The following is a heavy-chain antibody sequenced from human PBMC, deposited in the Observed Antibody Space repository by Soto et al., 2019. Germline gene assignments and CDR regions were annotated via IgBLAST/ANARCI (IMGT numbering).Heavy chain of an antibody. V-gene: IGHV1-58*02. CDR2: IVVGSGNI. CDR1: GFTFTSSA. D-gene: IGHD2-8*01. Sequence: ASVKVSCKASGFTFTSSAIQWRRQARGQRLEWIGWIVVGSGNIRYAQKFQERVTITRDMSATTAYMELSSLRSEETAVYYCAARSCYCTSCYYMDVSGKGTTVTISS. J-gene: IGHJ6*03. CDR3: AARSCYCTSCYYMDV.